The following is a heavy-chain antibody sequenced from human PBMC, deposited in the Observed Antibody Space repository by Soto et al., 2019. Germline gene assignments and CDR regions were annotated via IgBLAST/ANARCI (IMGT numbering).Heavy chain of an antibody. V-gene: IGHV1-46*03. J-gene: IGHJ5*02. CDR1: GYTFTSYY. Sequence: GASVKVSCKASGYTFTSYYMHWVRQAPGQGLEWMGIINPSGGSTSYAQKFQGRVTMTRDTSTSTVYMELSSLRSEVTAVYYCARGLPYYDYFWGSRNWFAPWGQGTLVTVSS. D-gene: IGHD3-16*01. CDR2: INPSGGST. CDR3: ARGLPYYDYFWGSRNWFAP.